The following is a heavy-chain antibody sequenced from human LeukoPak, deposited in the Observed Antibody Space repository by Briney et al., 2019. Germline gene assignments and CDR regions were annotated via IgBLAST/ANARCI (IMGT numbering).Heavy chain of an antibody. J-gene: IGHJ4*02. Sequence: GGSLRLSCAASGFTFSSYWMSWVRQAPGKGLEWVANIKQDGSEEYYVDSVKGRFTISRDNAKNSLYLQMNSLRAEDTAVYYCARESPYSARGQPSDYWGQGTLVTVSS. D-gene: IGHD6-6*01. CDR3: ARESPYSARGQPSDY. CDR1: GFTFSSYW. CDR2: IKQDGSEE. V-gene: IGHV3-7*01.